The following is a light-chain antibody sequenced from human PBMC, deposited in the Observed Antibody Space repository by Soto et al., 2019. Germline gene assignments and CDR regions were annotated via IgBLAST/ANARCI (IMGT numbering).Light chain of an antibody. V-gene: IGKV4-1*01. Sequence: DIVMTQSPDSLAVSLGERATINCKSSQSVFFNSNNKNYLAWYQQTPGQPPKLLIYWASTRESGVPDRFSGSGSGTDFTLTISSLQAEDVAFYYCQQYYNIPPTFGQGTKVEI. CDR2: WAS. CDR1: QSVFFNSNNKNY. CDR3: QQYYNIPPT. J-gene: IGKJ1*01.